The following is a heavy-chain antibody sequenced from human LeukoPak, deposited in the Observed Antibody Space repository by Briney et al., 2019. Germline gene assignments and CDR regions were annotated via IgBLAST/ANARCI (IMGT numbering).Heavy chain of an antibody. CDR2: IGGSGGSP. Sequence: SGGSLRLSCEASGFTFNTYAMNWVRQAPGKGLEWVSVIGGSGGSPYYADSVKGRFTISRDNAKNSLYLQMNSLRAEDTAVYYCARDFLVQDYYDSSVDWGQGTLVTVSS. D-gene: IGHD3-22*01. CDR3: ARDFLVQDYYDSSVD. V-gene: IGHV3-23*01. CDR1: GFTFNTYA. J-gene: IGHJ4*02.